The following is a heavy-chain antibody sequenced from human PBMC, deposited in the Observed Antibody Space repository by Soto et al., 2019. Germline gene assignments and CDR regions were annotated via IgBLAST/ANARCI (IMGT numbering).Heavy chain of an antibody. Sequence: SETLSLTCAVYGGSFSGYYWSWIRQPPWKGLEWIGEINHSGSTNYNPSLKSRVTISVDTSKNQFSLKLSSVTAADTAVYYCARRTKQQPNWYFDLWGRGTLVTISS. V-gene: IGHV4-34*01. CDR2: INHSGST. J-gene: IGHJ2*01. CDR3: ARRTKQQPNWYFDL. D-gene: IGHD6-13*01. CDR1: GGSFSGYY.